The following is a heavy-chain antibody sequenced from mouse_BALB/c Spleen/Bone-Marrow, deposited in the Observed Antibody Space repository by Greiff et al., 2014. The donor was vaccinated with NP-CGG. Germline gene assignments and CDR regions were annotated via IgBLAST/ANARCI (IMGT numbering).Heavy chain of an antibody. CDR3: ANYYGSSSY. Sequence: QVQLQQSGSVLVRPGASVKLSCKASGYTFTSSWMHWAKQRPGQGLEWIGEIHPNSGNTNYNEKFKGKATLTVDTSSSTAYVDLSNLTSEDSAVYYCANYYGSSSYWGQGTTLTVSS. CDR2: IHPNSGNT. J-gene: IGHJ2*01. D-gene: IGHD1-1*01. V-gene: IGHV1S130*01. CDR1: GYTFTSSW.